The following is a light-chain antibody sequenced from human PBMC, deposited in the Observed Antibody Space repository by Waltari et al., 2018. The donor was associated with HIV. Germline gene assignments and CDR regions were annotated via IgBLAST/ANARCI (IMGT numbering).Light chain of an antibody. CDR1: QSVCNY. V-gene: IGKV3-11*01. CDR2: DAS. J-gene: IGKJ4*01. Sequence: EIVLTQSPATMSLSPGERATLSCRASQSVCNYLAWYQQTPGEPPRLLIYDASNRATGIPARCSGSGSGTDFTLTISSLEPEDATVYYCQQRSNWPPLTFGGGTKMAI. CDR3: QQRSNWPPLT.